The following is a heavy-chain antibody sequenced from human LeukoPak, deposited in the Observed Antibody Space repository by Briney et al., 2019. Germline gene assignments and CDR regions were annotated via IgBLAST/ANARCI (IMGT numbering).Heavy chain of an antibody. V-gene: IGHV5-51*01. D-gene: IGHD1-26*01. Sequence: GESLKISCKVSGYSFITYWIGWVRQMPGKGLEWMGIIYPGDSDTRYSPSFQGQFTISADKSISTAYLQWSSLKASDTAIYYCARSRTAGASDAFDIWGQGTMVTVSS. CDR3: ARSRTAGASDAFDI. CDR1: GYSFITYW. CDR2: IYPGDSDT. J-gene: IGHJ3*02.